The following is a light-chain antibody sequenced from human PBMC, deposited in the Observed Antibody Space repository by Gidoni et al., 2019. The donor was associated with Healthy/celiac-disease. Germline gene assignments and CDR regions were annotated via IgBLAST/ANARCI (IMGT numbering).Light chain of an antibody. CDR1: QSVSSSY. CDR2: GAS. Sequence: GERATLSCRASQSVSSSYLAWYQQKPGQAPRLLIYGASSRATGISDRFSGSGSGTDFTLTISRLEPEDFAVYYCQQYGSSRTFGQGTKVEIK. CDR3: QQYGSSRT. V-gene: IGKV3-20*01. J-gene: IGKJ1*01.